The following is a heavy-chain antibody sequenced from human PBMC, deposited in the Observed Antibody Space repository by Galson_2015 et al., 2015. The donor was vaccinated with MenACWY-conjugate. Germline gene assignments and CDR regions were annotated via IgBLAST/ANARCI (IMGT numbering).Heavy chain of an antibody. V-gene: IGHV6-1*01. J-gene: IGHJ5*02. Sequence: CAISGDSVSSHSAAWNWIRQSPSRGLEWLGRTYYRSKWYNDYAVSVKSRITINPDTSKNRFSLHLNSVTPEDTAVYYCARVRGGSHNWVDPWGQGTLVTVSS. CDR2: TYYRSKWYN. CDR1: GDSVSSHSAA. CDR3: ARVRGGSHNWVDP. D-gene: IGHD2-15*01.